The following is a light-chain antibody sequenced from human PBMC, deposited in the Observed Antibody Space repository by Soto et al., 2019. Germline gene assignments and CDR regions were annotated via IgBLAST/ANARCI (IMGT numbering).Light chain of an antibody. V-gene: IGLV2-14*01. CDR3: NSFRVNRLYV. Sequence: QPASVSGSPGQTITISCTGTSSDVGGYNAVSWYQHHPGKAPKLIIYEVTHRPAGVSDRFSASKSGNTASLTISGLQAEDEADYYCNSFRVNRLYVFGTGTKVTVL. J-gene: IGLJ1*01. CDR2: EVT. CDR1: SSDVGGYNA.